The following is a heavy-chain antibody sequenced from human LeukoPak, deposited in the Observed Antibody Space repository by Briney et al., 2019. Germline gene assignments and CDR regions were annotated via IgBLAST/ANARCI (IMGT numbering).Heavy chain of an antibody. J-gene: IGHJ3*02. CDR2: ISGADEST. D-gene: IGHD7-27*01. V-gene: IGHV3-23*01. CDR1: GFTFSSYD. Sequence: GGSLRLSCAASGFTFSSYDMSWIRQAPGKGLEWVSEISGADESTKYVDSVKGRFTISRDNSKNTLYLLLNSLRVDDTAVYYCANRRLGRGAFDIWGQGTMVTVSS. CDR3: ANRRLGRGAFDI.